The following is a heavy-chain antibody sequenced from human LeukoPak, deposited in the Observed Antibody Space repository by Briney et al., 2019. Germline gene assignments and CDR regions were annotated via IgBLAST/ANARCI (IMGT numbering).Heavy chain of an antibody. CDR3: ARDTEVHYYDSSGYPEGFCDY. V-gene: IGHV3-23*01. Sequence: GGSLRLSCAASGFTFNNYAMSWVRQAPGKGLEWVSAISPGGSDTYYADSLRGRFTISRDNSKNTLYLQMNSLRAEDTAVYYCARDTEVHYYDSSGYPEGFCDYWGQGTLVTVSS. CDR2: ISPGGSDT. CDR1: GFTFNNYA. J-gene: IGHJ4*02. D-gene: IGHD3-22*01.